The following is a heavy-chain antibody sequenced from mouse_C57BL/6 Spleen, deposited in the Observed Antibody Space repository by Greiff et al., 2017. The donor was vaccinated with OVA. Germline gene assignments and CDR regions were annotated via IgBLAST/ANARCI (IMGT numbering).Heavy chain of an antibody. V-gene: IGHV7-3*01. CDR2: IRNKANGYTT. CDR3: ARGVYDYDGFAY. CDR1: GFTFTDSY. D-gene: IGHD2-4*01. J-gene: IGHJ3*01. Sequence: EVQLVESGGGLVQPGGSLSLSCAASGFTFTDSYVSWVRQPPGKALEWLGFIRNKANGYTTEYSASVQGRFTISRDNSQSILYLQMNALRAEDSATYYCARGVYDYDGFAYWGQGTLVTVSA.